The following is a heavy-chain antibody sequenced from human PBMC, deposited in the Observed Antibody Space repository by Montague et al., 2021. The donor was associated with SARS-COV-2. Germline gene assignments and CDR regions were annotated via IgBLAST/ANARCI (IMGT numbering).Heavy chain of an antibody. J-gene: IGHJ6*02. Sequence: FLRLSCAASGFTFSSYWMSWVRQAPGKGLEWVANIKQDGSEKYYVDSVKGRFTISRDNAKNSLYLQMNSLRAEDTAVYYCARDYFSSSWYGRPCYYYYGMDVWGQGTTVTVSS. CDR2: IKQDGSEK. CDR1: GFTFSSYW. CDR3: ARDYFSSSWYGRPCYYYYGMDV. D-gene: IGHD6-13*01. V-gene: IGHV3-7*01.